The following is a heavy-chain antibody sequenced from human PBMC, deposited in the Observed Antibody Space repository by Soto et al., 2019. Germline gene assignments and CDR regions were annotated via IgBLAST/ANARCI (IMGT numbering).Heavy chain of an antibody. CDR2: INHSGST. CDR1: GGSFRGYY. V-gene: IGHV4-34*01. CDR3: ARGLGYCTNGVCYHYYYYMDV. J-gene: IGHJ6*03. Sequence: SPTLSLTCAVYGGSFRGYYWSWIRQPPGKGLEWIGEINHSGSTNYNPSLKSRVTISVDTSKNQFSLKLSSVTAADTAVYYCARGLGYCTNGVCYHYYYYMDVWGKGTTVTVSS. D-gene: IGHD2-8*01.